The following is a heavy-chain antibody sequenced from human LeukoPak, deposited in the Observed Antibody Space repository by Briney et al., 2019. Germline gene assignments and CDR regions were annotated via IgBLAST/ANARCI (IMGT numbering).Heavy chain of an antibody. V-gene: IGHV4-59*12. Sequence: PSETLSLTCTVSGGSISSYYWSWIRQPPGKGLEWIGYIYYSGSTNYNPSLKSRVTISLDTSRNQFSLNLNSVTAADTAVYYCAKSNGYGLVDIWGQGTMVTVSS. J-gene: IGHJ3*02. CDR3: AKSNGYGLVDI. D-gene: IGHD3-10*01. CDR1: GGSISSYY. CDR2: IYYSGST.